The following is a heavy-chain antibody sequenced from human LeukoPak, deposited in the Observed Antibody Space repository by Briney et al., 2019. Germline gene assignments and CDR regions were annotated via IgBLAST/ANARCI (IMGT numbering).Heavy chain of an antibody. Sequence: GGSLRLSCAASGFDFSSNWMYWVRHAPGQGLVWVSRIKGDGISTNYADSVKGRFTISRDIAKNTLYLQMNSLRAEDTGVYYCAKDHYWSIDYWGRGTLVTVSS. J-gene: IGHJ4*02. CDR3: AKDHYWSIDY. V-gene: IGHV3-74*01. CDR2: IKGDGIST. CDR1: GFDFSSNW. D-gene: IGHD3-3*01.